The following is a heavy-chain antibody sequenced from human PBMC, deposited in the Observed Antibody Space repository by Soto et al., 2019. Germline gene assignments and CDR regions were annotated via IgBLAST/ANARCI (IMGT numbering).Heavy chain of an antibody. D-gene: IGHD1-26*01. V-gene: IGHV4-34*01. CDR3: ARVPAKDCEWEPCYYYYYGMDV. J-gene: IGHJ6*02. Sequence: PSATLSLTCAVYGGSFSGYYWSWIRQPPGKGLEWIGEINHSGSTNYNPSLKSRVTISVDTSKNQFSLKLSSVTAADTAVYYCARVPAKDCEWEPCYYYYYGMDVWGQGTTVTVSS. CDR2: INHSGST. CDR1: GGSFSGYY.